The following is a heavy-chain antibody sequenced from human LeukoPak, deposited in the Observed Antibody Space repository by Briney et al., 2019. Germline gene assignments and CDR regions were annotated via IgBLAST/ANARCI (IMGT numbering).Heavy chain of an antibody. CDR2: MNPNSGNT. D-gene: IGHD4-17*01. Sequence: ASVKVSCKASGYTFTNYDINWVRQVTGQGLEWMGWMNPNSGNTGYAQKFQGRVTMTRNTSISTAYMELSSLRSEDTAVYYCARGFRGRGGDYFGYYYYYMDVWGKGTTVTISS. CDR3: ARGFRGRGGDYFGYYYYYMDV. J-gene: IGHJ6*03. V-gene: IGHV1-8*01. CDR1: GYTFTNYD.